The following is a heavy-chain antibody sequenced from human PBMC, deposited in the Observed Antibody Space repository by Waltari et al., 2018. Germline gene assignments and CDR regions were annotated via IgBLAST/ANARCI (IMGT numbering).Heavy chain of an antibody. V-gene: IGHV3-73*02. Sequence: EVQLVESGGGLVQPGGSLKLSCAASGFTFSGSAMRWVRQASGKEVGWVVRIRSKANSNATAYAASVKGRFTISRDDSKNTAYLQMNSLKTEDTAVDYCTRHLHIGGDYWGQGTLVTVSS. CDR1: GFTFSGSA. D-gene: IGHD5-12*01. CDR2: IRSKANSNAT. J-gene: IGHJ4*02. CDR3: TRHLHIGGDY.